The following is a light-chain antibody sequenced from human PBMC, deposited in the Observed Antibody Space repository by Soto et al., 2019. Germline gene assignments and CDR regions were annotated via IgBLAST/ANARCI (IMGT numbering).Light chain of an antibody. CDR3: QQYNNWPWT. CDR1: QTVSSN. J-gene: IGKJ1*01. CDR2: RAS. Sequence: ETVMTQSPATLSVSPGERATLSCRASQTVSSNLAWYQQRPGQAVRLLIFRASTRATGIPARFSGSGSGTEFTLPISSLQSEDSAVYFCQQYNNWPWTFGQGTKVEIK. V-gene: IGKV3D-15*01.